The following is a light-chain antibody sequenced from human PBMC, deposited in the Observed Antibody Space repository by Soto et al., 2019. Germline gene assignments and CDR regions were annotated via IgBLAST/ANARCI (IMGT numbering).Light chain of an antibody. Sequence: EIVLTQSPDTLSLSPGERATLSCRASESVTSSHLAWYQQKRGQAPRLLIYGASSRATDIPDRFSGSGSGTDFTLTISRLEPEDFAVYYCQHYGSSSNTFAQETRLEIK. V-gene: IGKV3-20*01. J-gene: IGKJ5*01. CDR3: QHYGSSSNT. CDR1: ESVTSSH. CDR2: GAS.